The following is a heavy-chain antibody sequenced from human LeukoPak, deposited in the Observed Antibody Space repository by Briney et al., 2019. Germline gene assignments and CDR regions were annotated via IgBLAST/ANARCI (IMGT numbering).Heavy chain of an antibody. J-gene: IGHJ4*02. CDR1: GFTFSNYW. Sequence: PGGSLRLSCAASGFTFSNYWMSWVRQAPGKGLEWVANIKQDGSETYYVDSVTGRFPISRDNAKNSLYLQMNSLRAEDTAVYYCAREAITMVRGVFINQYYFDYWGQGILVTVSS. CDR2: IKQDGSET. CDR3: AREAITMVRGVFINQYYFDY. V-gene: IGHV3-7*01. D-gene: IGHD3-10*01.